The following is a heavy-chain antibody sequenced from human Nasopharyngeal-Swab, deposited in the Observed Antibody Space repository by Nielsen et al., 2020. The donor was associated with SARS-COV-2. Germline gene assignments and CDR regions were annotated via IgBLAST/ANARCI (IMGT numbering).Heavy chain of an antibody. CDR2: ISGSGGRT. D-gene: IGHD3-22*01. J-gene: IGHJ4*02. CDR1: GFTFSSYA. Sequence: GESLKISCAASGFTFSSYAMSWVRQAPGKGLEWVSGISGSGGRTYYADPVKGRFTISRDNSKNTLYLQMNSLRAEDTAVYYCAKEGGPTTIVVVIPYYFDYWGQGTLVTVSS. V-gene: IGHV3-23*01. CDR3: AKEGGPTTIVVVIPYYFDY.